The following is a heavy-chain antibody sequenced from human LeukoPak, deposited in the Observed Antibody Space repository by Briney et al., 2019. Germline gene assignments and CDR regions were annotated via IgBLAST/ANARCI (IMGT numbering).Heavy chain of an antibody. J-gene: IGHJ4*02. CDR2: ISGSGGST. CDR3: VSLGYSSSSVRY. CDR1: GFTFSSYA. D-gene: IGHD6-6*01. V-gene: IGHV3-23*01. Sequence: PGGSLRLSCAASGFTFSSYAMSWVRQAPGKGLEWVSAISGSGGSTYYADSVRGGFTISRENSKNTGDMQRNRLGAEDAAVYFCVSLGYSSSSVRYWGQGTLVPVSS.